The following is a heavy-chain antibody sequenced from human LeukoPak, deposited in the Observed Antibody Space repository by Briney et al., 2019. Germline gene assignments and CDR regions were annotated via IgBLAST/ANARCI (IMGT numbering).Heavy chain of an antibody. CDR1: GFTFSSYA. CDR2: ISYDGSNK. Sequence: PGRSLRLSCAASGFTFSSYAMHWVRQAPGKGLEWVAVISYDGSNKYYADSVKGRFTISRDNSKNTLYLQMNSLRAEDTAVYYCARAYGDHNWGYYGMDVWGKGTTVTVSS. D-gene: IGHD4-17*01. CDR3: ARAYGDHNWGYYGMDV. V-gene: IGHV3-30*04. J-gene: IGHJ6*04.